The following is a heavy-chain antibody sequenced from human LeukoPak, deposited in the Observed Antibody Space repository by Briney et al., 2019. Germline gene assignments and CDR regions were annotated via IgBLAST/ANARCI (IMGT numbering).Heavy chain of an antibody. CDR3: AKFVNYGSHYYYYYTDV. Sequence: GGSLRLSCSASGFTFSRYAMSWVRQAPGMGLEWVSTISENGGSTFYTDSVQGRFTMSRDNSNHTLYLQMNSLRAGDTAVYYCAKFVNYGSHYYYYYTDVWGKGTTVTVSS. CDR2: ISENGGST. J-gene: IGHJ6*03. D-gene: IGHD3-10*01. V-gene: IGHV3-23*01. CDR1: GFTFSRYA.